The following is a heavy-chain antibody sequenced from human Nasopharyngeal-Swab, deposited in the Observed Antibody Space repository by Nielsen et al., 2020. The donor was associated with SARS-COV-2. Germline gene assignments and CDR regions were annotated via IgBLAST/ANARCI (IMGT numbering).Heavy chain of an antibody. Sequence: ASVKVSCKVSGYSLTDLSMHWVRQAPGKGLEWMGGFDPEKGEPVYAPRFRGRVTLTEDTSKQTVYMHLNSLRSEDTAVYYCASFIWLLGYFDYWGQGTLVTVSA. J-gene: IGHJ4*02. CDR2: FDPEKGEP. V-gene: IGHV1-24*01. CDR1: GYSLTDLS. CDR3: ASFIWLLGYFDY. D-gene: IGHD5-24*01.